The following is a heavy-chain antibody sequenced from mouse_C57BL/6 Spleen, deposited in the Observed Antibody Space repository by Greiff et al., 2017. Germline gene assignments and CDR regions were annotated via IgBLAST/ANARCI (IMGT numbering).Heavy chain of an antibody. CDR2: FSSGGSYT. Sequence: EVMLVESGGDLVKPGGSLKLSCAASGFTFSSYGMSWVRQTPDKRLEWVATFSSGGSYTYYPDSVKGRFTISRDNAKNTLYLQMSSLESEDTAMYYCARQGYYDYDGLAYWGQGTLVTVSA. CDR1: GFTFSSYG. D-gene: IGHD2-4*01. V-gene: IGHV5-6*01. CDR3: ARQGYYDYDGLAY. J-gene: IGHJ3*01.